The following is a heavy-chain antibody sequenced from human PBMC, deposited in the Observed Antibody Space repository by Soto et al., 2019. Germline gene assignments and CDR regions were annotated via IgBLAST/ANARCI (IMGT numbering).Heavy chain of an antibody. V-gene: IGHV1-2*04. J-gene: IGHJ4*02. CDR3: ARGGHYDFWSGYYIPVFDY. CDR2: THANSGGT. D-gene: IGHD3-3*01. Sequence: ASVKVSCKASGYTLTGYYMHWVRQAPGQGLGWMRWTHANSGGTHYAQKFQGWVTMTRHTSISTAYMELSRLRSDDTAVYYCARGGHYDFWSGYYIPVFDYWGQGTLVTV. CDR1: GYTLTGYY.